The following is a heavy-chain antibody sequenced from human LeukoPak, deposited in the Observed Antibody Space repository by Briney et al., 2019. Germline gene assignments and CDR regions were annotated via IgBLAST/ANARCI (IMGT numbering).Heavy chain of an antibody. CDR2: RNPNSGNT. V-gene: IGHV1-8*01. CDR3: ARGVVGATTLDYY. D-gene: IGHD1-26*01. Sequence: ASAKVSPKPCGYTFTSYDINWVRQATGQGLEWMGWRNPNSGNTGYAQKLQGRVTMTRNTSSSTAYMELSSVRSEDTAVYYCARGVVGATTLDYYWGQGTLVTVSS. J-gene: IGHJ4*02. CDR1: GYTFTSYD.